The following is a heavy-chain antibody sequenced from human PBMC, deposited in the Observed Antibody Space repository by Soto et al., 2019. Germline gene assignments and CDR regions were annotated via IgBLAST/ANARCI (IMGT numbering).Heavy chain of an antibody. J-gene: IGHJ6*02. Sequence: ASVKVSCKASGYTFTSYGISWVRQAPGQGLEWMGWISAYNGNTNYAQKLQGRVTMTTDTSTSTAYMELRSLRSDDTAVYYCARDSGYYDFWSGYYIDYYYYGMDVWGQGTTVTVS. CDR2: ISAYNGNT. CDR1: GYTFTSYG. CDR3: ARDSGYYDFWSGYYIDYYYYGMDV. V-gene: IGHV1-18*01. D-gene: IGHD3-3*01.